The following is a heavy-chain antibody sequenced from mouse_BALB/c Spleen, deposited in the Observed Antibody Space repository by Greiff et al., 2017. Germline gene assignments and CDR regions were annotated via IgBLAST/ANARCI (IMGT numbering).Heavy chain of an antibody. D-gene: IGHD1-1*01. CDR3: ARHQGYGSRWGAMDY. Sequence: QVQLKESGPDLVAPSQSLSITCTVSGFSLTSYGVHWVRQPPGKGLEWLVVIWSDGSTTYNSALKSRLSISKDNSKSQVFLKMNSLQTDDTAMYYCARHQGYGSRWGAMDYWGQGTSVTVSS. V-gene: IGHV2-6-2*01. CDR1: GFSLTSYG. CDR2: IWSDGST. J-gene: IGHJ4*01.